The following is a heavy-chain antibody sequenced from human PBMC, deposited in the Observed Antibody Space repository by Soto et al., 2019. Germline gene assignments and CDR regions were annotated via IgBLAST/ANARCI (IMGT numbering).Heavy chain of an antibody. D-gene: IGHD3-10*01. Sequence: SGTLSLTCAVYGGSFSGYYWSWIRQPPGKGLEWIGEINHSGSTNYNPSLKSRVTISVDTSKNQFSLKLSSVTAADTALYYCASGGTRYYYGSGSYYHGGRGRHYYYYYGMEVWGQGTAVTVSS. CDR3: ASGGTRYYYGSGSYYHGGRGRHYYYYYGMEV. CDR1: GGSFSGYY. J-gene: IGHJ6*02. V-gene: IGHV4-34*01. CDR2: INHSGST.